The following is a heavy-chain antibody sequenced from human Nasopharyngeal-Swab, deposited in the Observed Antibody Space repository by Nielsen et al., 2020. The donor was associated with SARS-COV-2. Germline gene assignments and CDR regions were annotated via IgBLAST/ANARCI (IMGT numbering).Heavy chain of an antibody. CDR2: INTNTGSP. CDR1: GYTSTTHA. Sequence: ASVKVSCKASGYTSTTHAMNWVRQAPGQGLEWMGWINTNTGSPRYAQGFTGRFVFSLDTSVSTAYLQIRSLKPEDTAVYFCARPSPYGDYSFDYWGQGTLVTVSS. D-gene: IGHD4-17*01. J-gene: IGHJ4*02. CDR3: ARPSPYGDYSFDY. V-gene: IGHV7-4-1*01.